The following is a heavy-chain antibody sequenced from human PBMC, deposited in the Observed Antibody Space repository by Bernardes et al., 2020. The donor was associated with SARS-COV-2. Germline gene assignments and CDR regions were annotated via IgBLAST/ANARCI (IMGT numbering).Heavy chain of an antibody. D-gene: IGHD3-10*01. CDR3: ARSYRSGSYYYPFDP. CDR1: GGSIRSYY. V-gene: IGHV4-59*01. CDR2: IYYSGST. J-gene: IGHJ5*02. Sequence: SYTLSRTCTVSGGSIRSYYWSWIRQPPGPGLEWIGYIYYSGSTNYNPSLKSRVTISVDTSKNQFSLKLSSVTAADTAVYYCARSYRSGSYYYPFDPWGQGTLVTVSS.